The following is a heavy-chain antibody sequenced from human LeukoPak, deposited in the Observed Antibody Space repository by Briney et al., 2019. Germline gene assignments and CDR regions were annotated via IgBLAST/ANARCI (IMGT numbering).Heavy chain of an antibody. CDR3: ARDPPALEDFDY. CDR1: GFTFSSYN. V-gene: IGHV3-48*04. CDR2: ISGRGNTI. J-gene: IGHJ4*02. Sequence: GGSLRLSCAASGFTFSSYNMNWVRQAPGRGLEWVSYISGRGNTIKYADSVKGRFTISRDNGKNSLYLHMSSLRAEDTAVYYCARDPPALEDFDYWGQGTQVTVSS.